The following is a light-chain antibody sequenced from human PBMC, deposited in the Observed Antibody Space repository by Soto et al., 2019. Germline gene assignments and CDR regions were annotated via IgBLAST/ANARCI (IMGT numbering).Light chain of an antibody. J-gene: IGLJ1*01. CDR1: SSDVGGYNY. Sequence: QSALTQPASVSGSPGQSITISCTGTSSDVGGYNYVSWYQQHPGRAPKLMIYDVSIRPSGVSNRFSGSKSGNTASLTISGLQAEDEADYYCSSYTSSSSDVFVTGTKVTVL. CDR3: SSYTSSSSDV. V-gene: IGLV2-14*01. CDR2: DVS.